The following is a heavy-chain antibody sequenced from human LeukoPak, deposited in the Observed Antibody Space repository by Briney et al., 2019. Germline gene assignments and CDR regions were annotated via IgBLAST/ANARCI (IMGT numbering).Heavy chain of an antibody. J-gene: IGHJ4*02. CDR3: ARELGYCSSTSCYKGGDDY. Sequence: SETLSLTCTVSGGSISSYYWSWIRQPAGKGLEWIGRIYTSGSTNYNPSLKSRVTMSVDTSKNQFSLKLSSVTAADTAVYYCARELGYCSSTSCYKGGDDYWGQGTLVTVSS. CDR1: GGSISSYY. D-gene: IGHD2-2*02. CDR2: IYTSGST. V-gene: IGHV4-4*07.